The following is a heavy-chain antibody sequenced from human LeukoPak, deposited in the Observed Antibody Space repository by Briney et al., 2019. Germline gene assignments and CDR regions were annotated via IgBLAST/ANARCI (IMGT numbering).Heavy chain of an antibody. V-gene: IGHV3-74*01. CDR1: GFTFSSYW. D-gene: IGHD1-14*01. J-gene: IGHJ2*01. CDR3: ARGRKDWYVDL. CDR2: INSDGSST. Sequence: AGSLRLSCAASGFTFSSYWMHWVRQAPGKGLVWVSRINSDGSSTSYADSVKGRFTISRDNAKNTLYLQMNSLRAEDTAVHYCARGRKDWYVDLWGRGTLVTVSS.